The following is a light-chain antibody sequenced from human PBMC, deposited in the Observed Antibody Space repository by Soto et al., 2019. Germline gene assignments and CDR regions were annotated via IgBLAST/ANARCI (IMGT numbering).Light chain of an antibody. V-gene: IGKV1-5*03. Sequence: DIQMTQSPSTLSASVGDRVTITCRASQSISSWLAWYQQKPGKAPKLLIQKASSLESGVLSRFSGSGSGTEFTLTISSLQPDDFATYYCQQYSIFSLTFGGGTKVEIK. J-gene: IGKJ4*01. CDR2: KAS. CDR3: QQYSIFSLT. CDR1: QSISSW.